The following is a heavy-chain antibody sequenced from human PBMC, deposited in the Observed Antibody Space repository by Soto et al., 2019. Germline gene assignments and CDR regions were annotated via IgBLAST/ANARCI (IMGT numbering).Heavy chain of an antibody. CDR1: GFIFSTYW. Sequence: GGSLRLSCAASGFIFSTYWMSWVRQTPGKGLEWVADIKQDGSEKYYVDSVKGRFTISRDNAKNSVYLQMNSLRAEDAAVYYCVKIYYYDSSTYYSYYFDYWGQGTLVTVSS. CDR3: VKIYYYDSSTYYSYYFDY. CDR2: IKQDGSEK. J-gene: IGHJ4*02. V-gene: IGHV3-7*01. D-gene: IGHD3-22*01.